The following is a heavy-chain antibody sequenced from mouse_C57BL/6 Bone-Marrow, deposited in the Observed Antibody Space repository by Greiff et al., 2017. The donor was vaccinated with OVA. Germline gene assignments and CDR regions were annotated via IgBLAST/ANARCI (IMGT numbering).Heavy chain of an antibody. J-gene: IGHJ4*01. V-gene: IGHV5-9-1*02. D-gene: IGHD2-4*01. CDR2: ISSGGDYI. Sequence: EVKVVESGEGLVKPGGSLKLSCAASGFTFSSYAMSWVRQTPEKRLEWVAYISSGGDYIYYADTVKGRFTISRDNARNTLYLQMSRLKSQDTAMYYCKRERSRGLAYAMDYWGQGTSVTVSS. CDR1: GFTFSSYA. CDR3: KRERSRGLAYAMDY.